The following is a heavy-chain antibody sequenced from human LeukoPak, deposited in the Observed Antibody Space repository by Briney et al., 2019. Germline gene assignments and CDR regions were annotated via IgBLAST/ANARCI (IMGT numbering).Heavy chain of an antibody. Sequence: SETLSLTCTVSGGSISSYYWSWIRQPPGKGLEWIGYIYYSGSTNYNPSLKSRVTISVDTSKNQFSLKLSSVTAAGTAVYYCAREYCSGGSCLDPWGQGTLVTVSS. CDR3: AREYCSGGSCLDP. J-gene: IGHJ5*02. CDR2: IYYSGST. D-gene: IGHD2-15*01. V-gene: IGHV4-59*01. CDR1: GGSISSYY.